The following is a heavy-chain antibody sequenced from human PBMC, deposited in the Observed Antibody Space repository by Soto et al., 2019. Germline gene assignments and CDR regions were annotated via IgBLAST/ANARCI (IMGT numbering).Heavy chain of an antibody. Sequence: QVQLVQSGAEVKKPGASVKVSCKASGYTFTSYGISWVRQSPGQGREWMGWISAYNGNTNYGQKLQGRVTMTTDTSKSTAYMELRSLRSDDTAVYYCARTTILWCVESSWFDPRGQGTLVTVSS. CDR2: ISAYNGNT. V-gene: IGHV1-18*01. CDR3: ARTTILWCVESSWFDP. D-gene: IGHD3-10*01. J-gene: IGHJ5*02. CDR1: GYTFTSYG.